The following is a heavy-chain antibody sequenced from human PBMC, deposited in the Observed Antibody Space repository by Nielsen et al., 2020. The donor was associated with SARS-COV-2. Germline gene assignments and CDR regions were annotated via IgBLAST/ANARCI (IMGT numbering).Heavy chain of an antibody. CDR1: GDTFPIDN. V-gene: IGHV1-46*01. J-gene: IGHJ4*02. CDR3: ATPITVDYFDY. Sequence: VKVSCKASGDTFPIDNIHWLRQAPGQGLEWIGIINLSAGSTDSAQKFKGRVTMTRDTSASTVYLALTSLKSEDTAVYYCATPITVDYFDYWGQGTLVTVSS. CDR2: INLSAGST.